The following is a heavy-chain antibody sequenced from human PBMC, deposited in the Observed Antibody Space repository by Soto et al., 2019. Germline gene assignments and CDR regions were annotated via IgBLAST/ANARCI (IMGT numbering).Heavy chain of an antibody. CDR2: INHSGST. V-gene: IGHV4-34*01. Sequence: QVQLQQWGAGLLKPSETLSLTCAVYGGSFSGYYWSWIRQPPGKGLEWIGEINHSGSTNYNPSLKSRVIISVDTSKNQFSLKLSSVTAADTAVYYCARAYGSGSYCDYWGQGTLVTVSS. J-gene: IGHJ4*02. CDR1: GGSFSGYY. CDR3: ARAYGSGSYCDY. D-gene: IGHD3-10*01.